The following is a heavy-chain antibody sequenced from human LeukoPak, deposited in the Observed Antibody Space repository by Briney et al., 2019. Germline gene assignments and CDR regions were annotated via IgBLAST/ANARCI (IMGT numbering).Heavy chain of an antibody. Sequence: SVKVSCKASGGIFISYAISWVRQAPGQGLEWMGGIIPIFGTANYAQKFQGRVTITADESTSTAYMELSSLRSEDTAVYYCARGAGSYGYFDYWGQGTLVTVSS. CDR2: IIPIFGTA. J-gene: IGHJ4*02. D-gene: IGHD1-26*01. CDR1: GGIFISYA. CDR3: ARGAGSYGYFDY. V-gene: IGHV1-69*13.